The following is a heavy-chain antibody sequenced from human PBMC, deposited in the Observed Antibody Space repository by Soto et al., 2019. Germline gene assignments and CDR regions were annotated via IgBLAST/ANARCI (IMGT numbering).Heavy chain of an antibody. J-gene: IGHJ5*02. CDR3: ARHYGDYSGQYRPHIRKQNNWFDP. Sequence: SETLSLTCTVSGGSISSYYWSWIRQPPGKGLEWIGYIYYSGSTNYNPSLQSRVTITVGPSKNQFSLKLSSVTAADTAVYYCARHYGDYSGQYRPHIRKQNNWFDPWGQGTLVTVSS. V-gene: IGHV4-59*08. CDR1: GGSISSYY. D-gene: IGHD4-17*01. CDR2: IYYSGST.